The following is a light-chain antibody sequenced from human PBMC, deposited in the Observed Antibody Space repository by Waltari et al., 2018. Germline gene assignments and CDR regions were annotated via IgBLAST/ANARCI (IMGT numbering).Light chain of an antibody. J-gene: IGKJ1*01. CDR1: QSIGSS. Sequence: ETVLTQSPGTLALSPGERATLPCRASQSIGSSLAWYQHLPGQAPRPLFYDASNRATGIPARFSGSGSGTDFTLTISSLEPEDFAVYYCQQRINWPRTFGQGTKVEIK. CDR2: DAS. CDR3: QQRINWPRT. V-gene: IGKV3-11*01.